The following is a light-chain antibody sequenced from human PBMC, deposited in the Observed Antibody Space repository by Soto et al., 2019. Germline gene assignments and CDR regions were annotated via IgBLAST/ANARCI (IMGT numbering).Light chain of an antibody. CDR1: RGSVASNY. CDR2: RDD. Sequence: NFMLTQPNSVSESPGKTITISCARDRGSVASNYVQWFQQRPGSAPTTLLYRDDQRPSGVSDRFSASVDSSSNSASLTISGLKTEDEAVYYCQSYDRTNVVFGGGTKVTVL. CDR3: QSYDRTNVV. J-gene: IGLJ2*01. V-gene: IGLV6-57*03.